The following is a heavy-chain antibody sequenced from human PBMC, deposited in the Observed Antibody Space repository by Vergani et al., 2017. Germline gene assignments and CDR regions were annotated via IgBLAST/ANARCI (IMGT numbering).Heavy chain of an antibody. CDR2: IIPIFGTA. J-gene: IGHJ6*03. CDR3: ARSNGTAILEAGGLYYYYYYMDV. CDR1: GGTFSSYA. D-gene: IGHD3-3*01. V-gene: IGHV1-69*01. Sequence: QVQLVQSGAEVKKPGSSVKVSCKASGGTFSSYAISWVRQAPGQGLEWMGGIIPIFGTANYAQKFQGRVTITADESTSTAYMELSSLRSEDTAVYYCARSNGTAILEAGGLYYYYYYMDVWGKGTTVTVSS.